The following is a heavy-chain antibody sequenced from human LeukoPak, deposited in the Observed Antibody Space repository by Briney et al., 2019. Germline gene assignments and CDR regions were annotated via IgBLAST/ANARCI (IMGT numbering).Heavy chain of an antibody. V-gene: IGHV3-74*01. CDR1: GFPFSNYW. CDR3: ARDGDTVLSRGYYYYMDV. Sequence: PGGSLRLSCAASGFPFSNYWMHWVRPAPGKGLVWVSRITSDGSSTSHADSVKGRFTISRDNARNPLYLQMNSLRAEDTALYYGARDGDTVLSRGYYYYMDVWGKGTTVTVSS. CDR2: ITSDGSST. J-gene: IGHJ6*03. D-gene: IGHD3-16*02.